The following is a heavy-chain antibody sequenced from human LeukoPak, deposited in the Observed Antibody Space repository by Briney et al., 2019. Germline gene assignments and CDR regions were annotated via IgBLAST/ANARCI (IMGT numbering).Heavy chain of an antibody. CDR2: ISSSSSYI. CDR3: ARTAPVRAGNWFDP. D-gene: IGHD6-19*01. CDR1: GFTFDDYA. Sequence: PGGSLRLSCAVSGFTFDDYAMHWVRQVPGKGLEWVSSISSSSSYIYYADSVKGRFTISRDNAKNSLYLQMNSLRAEDTAVYYCARTAPVRAGNWFDPWGQGTLVTVSS. J-gene: IGHJ5*02. V-gene: IGHV3-21*04.